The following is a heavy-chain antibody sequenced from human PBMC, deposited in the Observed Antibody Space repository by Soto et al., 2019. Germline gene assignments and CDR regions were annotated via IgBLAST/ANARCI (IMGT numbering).Heavy chain of an antibody. Sequence: SETLSLTCTVSGGSISSSSYYWGWIRQPPGKGLEWIGSIYYSGSTYYNPSLKSRVTISVDTSKNQFSLKLSSVTAADTAVYYCARHAPDFWSAYPNWFDPWGQGTLVTVSS. CDR3: ARHAPDFWSAYPNWFDP. CDR2: IYYSGST. D-gene: IGHD3-3*01. J-gene: IGHJ5*02. V-gene: IGHV4-39*01. CDR1: GGSISSSSYY.